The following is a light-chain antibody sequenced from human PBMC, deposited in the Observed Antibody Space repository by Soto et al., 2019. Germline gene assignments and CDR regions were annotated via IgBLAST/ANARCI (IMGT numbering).Light chain of an antibody. CDR3: QQYDNLWS. J-gene: IGKJ1*01. CDR1: HYIYSN. CDR2: RAS. Sequence: EIVMTQSPATLSVSPGERPTLSCTASHYIYSNVAWFQQRPGQAPRLLIYRASTGATGTPAWFTGSGSGTESSLTITSLQSEDFALYFCQQYDNLWSFGQGTEVEIK. V-gene: IGKV3-15*01.